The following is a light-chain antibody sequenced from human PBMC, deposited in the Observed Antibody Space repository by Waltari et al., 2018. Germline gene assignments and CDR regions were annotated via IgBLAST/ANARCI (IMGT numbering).Light chain of an antibody. V-gene: IGLV2-14*01. CDR2: EVS. Sequence: QSALTQPASVSGSPGQSITISCTGTSSYVGGYNYASWYQQHPGKAPKLMIYEVSNRPSGVSNRFSGSKSGNTASLTISGLQAEDEADYYCSSYTSSSTLLFGGGTKLTVL. CDR1: SSYVGGYNY. CDR3: SSYTSSSTLL. J-gene: IGLJ2*01.